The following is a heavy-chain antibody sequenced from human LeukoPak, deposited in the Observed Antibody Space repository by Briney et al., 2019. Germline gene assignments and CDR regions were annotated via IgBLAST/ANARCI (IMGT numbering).Heavy chain of an antibody. CDR1: GYTFTSYY. CDR2: INPSGGST. Sequence: ASVKVSCKASGYTFTSYYMHWVRQAPGQGLEWMGIINPSGGSTSYAQKLQGRVTMTTDTSTSTAYMELRSLRSDDTAVYYCARALYHTFDYWGQGTLVTVSS. V-gene: IGHV1-46*01. D-gene: IGHD2-2*01. CDR3: ARALYHTFDY. J-gene: IGHJ4*02.